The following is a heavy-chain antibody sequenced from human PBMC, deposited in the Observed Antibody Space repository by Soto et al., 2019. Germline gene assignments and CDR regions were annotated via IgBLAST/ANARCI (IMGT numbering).Heavy chain of an antibody. CDR2: IIPILGIA. V-gene: IGHV1-69*02. CDR3: ARGARSSHYYYYYMDV. D-gene: IGHD6-6*01. J-gene: IGHJ6*03. CDR1: GGTFSSYT. Sequence: ASVKVSCKASGGTFSSYTISWVRQAPGQGLEWMGRIIPILGIANYAQKFQGRVTITADKSTSTAYMELSSLRSEDTAVYYCARGARSSHYYYYYMDVWGKGTTVTVSS.